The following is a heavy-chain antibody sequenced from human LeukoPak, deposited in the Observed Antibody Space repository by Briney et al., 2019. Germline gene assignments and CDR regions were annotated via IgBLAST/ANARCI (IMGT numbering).Heavy chain of an antibody. CDR2: ISASGGST. V-gene: IGHV3-23*01. J-gene: IGHJ4*02. Sequence: PGGSLRLSCAASGFTFSSSAMSWVRQVPGKGLEWVSGISASGGSTSYADSVRGRFTISRDNSKNTLYVQMNSLRDEDTAVYHCAKDQRWESPHYPDSWGQGTLVTVSS. CDR1: GFTFSSSA. D-gene: IGHD1-26*01. CDR3: AKDQRWESPHYPDS.